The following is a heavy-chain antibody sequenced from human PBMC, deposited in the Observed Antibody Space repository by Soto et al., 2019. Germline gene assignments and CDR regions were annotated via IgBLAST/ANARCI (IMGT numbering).Heavy chain of an antibody. Sequence: QVQLVQSGAEVKKPGSSVKVSCKASGGTFSSYAISWVRQAPGQGLEWMGGIIPIFGTANYAQKFQGRVTITADESTDTAYMELSSLRSEDTAVYYCARDLRYSSSWIRAVGMDVWGQGTTVTVSS. CDR3: ARDLRYSSSWIRAVGMDV. V-gene: IGHV1-69*12. J-gene: IGHJ6*02. CDR2: IIPIFGTA. D-gene: IGHD6-13*01. CDR1: GGTFSSYA.